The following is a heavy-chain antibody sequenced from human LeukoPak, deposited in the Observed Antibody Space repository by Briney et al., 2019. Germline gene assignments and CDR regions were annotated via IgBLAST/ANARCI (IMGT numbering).Heavy chain of an antibody. V-gene: IGHV1-69*13. CDR3: ARDWRGDYDSSGYWD. Sequence: SVKVSCKASGGTFSSYAISWVRQAPGQGLEWMGGIIPIFGTANYAQKFQGRVTITADESTSTAYMELSSLRSEDTAVYYCARDWRGDYDSSGYWDWGQGTLVTVSS. CDR2: IIPIFGTA. D-gene: IGHD3-22*01. J-gene: IGHJ4*02. CDR1: GGTFSSYA.